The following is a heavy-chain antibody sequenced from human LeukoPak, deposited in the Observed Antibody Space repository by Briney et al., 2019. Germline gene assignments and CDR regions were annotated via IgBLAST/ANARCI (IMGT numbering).Heavy chain of an antibody. CDR1: GFTFSDCY. V-gene: IGHV3-11*06. CDR3: ANYPGAESGSYKVFEY. J-gene: IGHJ4*02. CDR2: ISGSGSVT. D-gene: IGHD3-10*01. Sequence: TGGSLRLSCAISGFTFSDCYMSWIRQAPGKGPEWVTYISGSGSVTNYAASVRGRFTISRDNAKNSLYLQMNSLRAEDTAVYYCANYPGAESGSYKVFEYWGQGTLVTV.